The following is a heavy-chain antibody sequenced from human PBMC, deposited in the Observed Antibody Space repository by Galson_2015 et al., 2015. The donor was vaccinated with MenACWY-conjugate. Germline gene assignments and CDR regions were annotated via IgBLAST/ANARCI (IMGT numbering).Heavy chain of an antibody. CDR2: IRYDGSNK. D-gene: IGHD3-10*01. CDR1: GFTFSNYG. CDR3: ARVGTNLFPSSYEPHFEN. J-gene: IGHJ4*02. V-gene: IGHV3-30*02. Sequence: SLRLSCAASGFTFSNYGMHWVRQAPGKGLEWVGSIRYDGSNKYYADSVKGRFTISRDNAKNSLYLQMNSLRDEDTAVYYCARVGTNLFPSSYEPHFENWGQGTLVTVSS.